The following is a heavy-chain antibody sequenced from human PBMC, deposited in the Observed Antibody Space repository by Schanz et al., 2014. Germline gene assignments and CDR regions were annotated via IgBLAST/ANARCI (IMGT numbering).Heavy chain of an antibody. J-gene: IGHJ6*02. CDR1: GFTFTNAW. D-gene: IGHD1-26*01. CDR2: ISPSSSYI. V-gene: IGHV3-21*02. Sequence: EVQLVESGGGFVQPGGSLRLSCAASGFTFTNAWMSWVRQAPGKGLEYISSISPSSSYIYYADSVKGRFTISRDNSKNSLYLQMNSLRTEDTALYYCAKDSRGSSFDMDVWGQGTTVTVSS. CDR3: AKDSRGSSFDMDV.